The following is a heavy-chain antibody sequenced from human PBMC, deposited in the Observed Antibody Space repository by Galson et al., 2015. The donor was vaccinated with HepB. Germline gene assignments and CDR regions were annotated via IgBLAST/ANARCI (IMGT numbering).Heavy chain of an antibody. V-gene: IGHV6-1*01. D-gene: IGHD3-10*01. CDR1: GGSVSSNSAA. J-gene: IGHJ3*02. CDR3: ARGPGLWFGESMHAFDI. Sequence: CAISGGSVSSNSAAWNWIRQSPSRGLEWLGRTYYRSKWYNDYAVSVKSRITINPDTSKNQFSLQLNSVTPEDTAVYYCARGPGLWFGESMHAFDIWGQGTMVTVSS. CDR2: TYYRSKWYN.